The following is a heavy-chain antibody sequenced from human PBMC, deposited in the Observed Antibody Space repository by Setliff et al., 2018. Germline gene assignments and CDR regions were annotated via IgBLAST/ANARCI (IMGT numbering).Heavy chain of an antibody. CDR1: GGSISSHY. D-gene: IGHD3-3*01. Sequence: NPSETLSLTCTVSGGSISSHYWSWIRQPPGKGLEWIGYIYYSGSTNYNPSLKSRVTISVDTSKNQFSLKLSSVTAADTAVYYCARVVGYDFWSGYYIYYYYYMDVWGKGTTVTVSS. CDR2: IYYSGST. J-gene: IGHJ6*03. CDR3: ARVVGYDFWSGYYIYYYYYMDV. V-gene: IGHV4-59*11.